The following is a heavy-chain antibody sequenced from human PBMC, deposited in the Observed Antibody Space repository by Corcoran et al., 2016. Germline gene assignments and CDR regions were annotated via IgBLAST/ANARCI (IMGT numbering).Heavy chain of an antibody. Sequence: QLQLQESGPGLVKPSETLSLTCTVSGGSISSSSYYWGWIRQPPGKGLEWIGSIYYSGSTYYNPSLKSRVTISVDTSKNQFSLKLSSVTAADTAVYYCARCPARSGSRKWFDPWGQGTLVTVSS. J-gene: IGHJ5*02. CDR2: IYYSGST. D-gene: IGHD1-26*01. CDR3: ARCPARSGSRKWFDP. V-gene: IGHV4-39*01. CDR1: GGSISSSSYY.